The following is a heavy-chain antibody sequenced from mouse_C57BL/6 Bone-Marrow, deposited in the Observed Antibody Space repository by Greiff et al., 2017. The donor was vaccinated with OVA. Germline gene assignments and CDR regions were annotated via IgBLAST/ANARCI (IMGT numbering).Heavy chain of an antibody. V-gene: IGHV1-47*01. D-gene: IGHD2-1*01. CDR1: GYTFTTYP. CDR3: AIIYYGNYFDY. Sequence: QVQLKESGAELVKPGASVKMSCTASGYTFTTYPIEWMKQNHGKSLEWIGNFHPYNDDTKYNEKFKGKATLTVEKSSSTVYLELSRLTSDDSAVYYCAIIYYGNYFDYWGQGTTLTVSS. J-gene: IGHJ2*01. CDR2: FHPYNDDT.